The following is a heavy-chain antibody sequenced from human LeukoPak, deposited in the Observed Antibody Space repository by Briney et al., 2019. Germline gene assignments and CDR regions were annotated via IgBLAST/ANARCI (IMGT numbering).Heavy chain of an antibody. CDR3: AKGYSSGWPISGTKGRGAFDI. Sequence: GRSLRLSCAASGFTFDDYAMHWVRQAPGKGLEWVSGISWNSGSIGYADSVKGRFTISRDNAKNSLYLQMNSLRAEDMALYYCAKGYSSGWPISGTKGRGAFDIWGQGTMVTVSS. V-gene: IGHV3-9*03. CDR2: ISWNSGSI. J-gene: IGHJ3*02. CDR1: GFTFDDYA. D-gene: IGHD6-19*01.